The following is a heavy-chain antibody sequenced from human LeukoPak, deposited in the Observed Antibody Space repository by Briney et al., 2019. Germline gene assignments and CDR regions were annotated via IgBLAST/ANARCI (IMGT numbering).Heavy chain of an antibody. CDR1: GFTFSSYG. D-gene: IGHD5-12*01. CDR2: ISYDGSNK. V-gene: IGHV3-30*18. Sequence: PGGSLRLSCAASGFTFSSYGMHWVRQAPGKGLEWVAVISYDGSNKYYADSVKGRFTISRDNSKNTLYLQMNSLRADDTAVYYCANGIVATTLFDYWGQGTLVTVSS. J-gene: IGHJ4*02. CDR3: ANGIVATTLFDY.